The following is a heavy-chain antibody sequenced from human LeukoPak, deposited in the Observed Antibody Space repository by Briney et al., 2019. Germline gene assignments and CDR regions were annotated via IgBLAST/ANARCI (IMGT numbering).Heavy chain of an antibody. CDR1: GFAFSSYA. CDR2: ISGSGGST. CDR3: AKVLSVGGTGWYWGDFDY. Sequence: SGGSLRLSCAASGFAFSSYAMSWVRQAPGKGLKWVSTISGSGGSTYYADSVRGRFTISRDISKNTLYLQMNSPRAEDTAVYYCAKVLSVGGTGWYWGDFDYWGQGTLVTVSS. J-gene: IGHJ4*02. D-gene: IGHD6-19*01. V-gene: IGHV3-23*01.